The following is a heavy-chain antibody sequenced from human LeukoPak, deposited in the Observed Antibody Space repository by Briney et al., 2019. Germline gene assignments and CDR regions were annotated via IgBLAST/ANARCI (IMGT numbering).Heavy chain of an antibody. V-gene: IGHV3-53*01. Sequence: GGSLRLSCAASGFTVSSNHMSWVRQAPGKGLEWVSVIYSGGSTYYADSVKGRFTISRDNSKNTLYLQMNSLRAEDTAVYYCARSSLIAAGGYYYYYGMDVWGQGTTVTVSS. D-gene: IGHD6-13*01. CDR1: GFTVSSNH. CDR2: IYSGGST. J-gene: IGHJ6*02. CDR3: ARSSLIAAGGYYYYYGMDV.